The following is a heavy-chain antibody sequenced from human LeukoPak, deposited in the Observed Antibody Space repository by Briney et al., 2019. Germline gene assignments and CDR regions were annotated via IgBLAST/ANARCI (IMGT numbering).Heavy chain of an antibody. CDR1: GFTFSSYS. CDR3: AREFGVIPDY. J-gene: IGHJ4*02. D-gene: IGHD3-16*01. CDR2: ISSSSSYI. Sequence: GGSLRLSCAASGFTFSSYSMNWVRQAPGKGLEWVSSISSSSSYIYYADSVKGRFTTSRNNAKNSLYLQMNSLGAEDTAVYYCAREFGVIPDYWGQGSLVTVSS. V-gene: IGHV3-21*01.